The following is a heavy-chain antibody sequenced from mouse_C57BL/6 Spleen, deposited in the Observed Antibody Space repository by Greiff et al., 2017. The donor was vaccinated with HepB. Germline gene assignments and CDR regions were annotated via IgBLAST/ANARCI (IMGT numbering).Heavy chain of an antibody. CDR2: ISSGSSTI. V-gene: IGHV5-17*01. CDR1: GFTFSDYG. CDR3: ARPGYVSSYGYFDV. J-gene: IGHJ1*03. Sequence: EVKLVESGGGLVKPGGSLKLSCAASGFTFSDYGMHWVRQAPEKGLEWVAYISSGSSTIYYADTVKGRFTISRDNAKNTLFLQMTSLRSEDTAMYYCARPGYVSSYGYFDVWGTGTTVTVSS. D-gene: IGHD1-1*01.